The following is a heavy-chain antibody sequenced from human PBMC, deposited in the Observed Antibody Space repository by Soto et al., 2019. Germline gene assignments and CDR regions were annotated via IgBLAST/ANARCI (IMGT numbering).Heavy chain of an antibody. CDR3: ARVGSAVSRYYYGMDV. CDR2: INSDGSST. CDR1: GFTFSSYW. Sequence: GGSLRLSCAASGFTFSSYWMHWVRQAPGKGLVWVSRINSDGSSTSYADSVKGRFTISRDNAKNTLYLQMNSLRAEDTAVYYCARVGSAVSRYYYGMDVWGQGTTVTVSS. J-gene: IGHJ6*02. D-gene: IGHD3-10*01. V-gene: IGHV3-74*01.